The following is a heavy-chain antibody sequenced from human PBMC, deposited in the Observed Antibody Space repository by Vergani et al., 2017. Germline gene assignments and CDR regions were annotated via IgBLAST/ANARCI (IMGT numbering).Heavy chain of an antibody. CDR1: GFSLRASAPG. Sequence: QITLKESGPTLVKPTQTLTLTCTFSGFSLRASAPGVAWIRQPPGKALDWLGVVYYNDEKRYTPSLKGRLTITKDTSKSQVVLTMTNMDRVDTATYSCAHIQCRGSCQNGELDYWGQGTLVTVSS. J-gene: IGHJ4*02. V-gene: IGHV2-5*01. CDR3: AHIQCRGSCQNGELDY. CDR2: VYYNDEK. D-gene: IGHD1-26*01.